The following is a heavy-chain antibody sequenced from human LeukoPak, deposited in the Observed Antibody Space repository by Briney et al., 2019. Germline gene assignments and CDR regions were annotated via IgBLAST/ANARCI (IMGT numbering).Heavy chain of an antibody. CDR1: GFTFSSYS. D-gene: IGHD5-12*01. V-gene: IGHV3-21*01. Sequence: GGSLRLSCAASGFTFSSYSMNWVRQAPGKGLEWVSSISSSSSYIYYADSVKGRFTISRDNAKNSLYLQMNSLRAEDTAVYYCARDPPTGGGYPLRWGQGTLVTVSS. J-gene: IGHJ4*02. CDR2: ISSSSSYI. CDR3: ARDPPTGGGYPLR.